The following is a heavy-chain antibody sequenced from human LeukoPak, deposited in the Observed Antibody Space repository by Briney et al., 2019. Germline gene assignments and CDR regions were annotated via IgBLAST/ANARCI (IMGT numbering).Heavy chain of an antibody. CDR1: GSTFSNYA. J-gene: IGHJ4*02. Sequence: GALRLSCAASGSTFSNYAMHWVRQAPGKGLEWVGVISNDGSKEDYADSGKGRFTISRDNSKNTLYLQMNSLRAEDTAVYYCARGARKGDDYGGFFDYWGQGTLVTVSS. CDR2: ISNDGSKE. CDR3: ARGARKGDDYGGFFDY. V-gene: IGHV3-30*04. D-gene: IGHD4-17*01.